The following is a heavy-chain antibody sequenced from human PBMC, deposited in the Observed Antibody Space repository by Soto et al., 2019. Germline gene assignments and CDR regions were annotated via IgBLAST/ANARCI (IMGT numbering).Heavy chain of an antibody. CDR3: ARGTRIAAAGTQFDY. D-gene: IGHD6-13*01. CDR2: INAGNGNT. Sequence: QVQLVQSGAEVKKPGASVKVSCKASGYTFTSYAMHWVRQAPGQRLEWMGWINAGNGNTKYSQKFQGRVTITRDTSASTAYMELSSLRSEDTAVYYCARGTRIAAAGTQFDYGGQGTLVTVSS. V-gene: IGHV1-3*01. CDR1: GYTFTSYA. J-gene: IGHJ4*02.